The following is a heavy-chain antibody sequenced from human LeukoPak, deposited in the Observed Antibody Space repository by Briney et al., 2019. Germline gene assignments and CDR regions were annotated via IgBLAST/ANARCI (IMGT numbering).Heavy chain of an antibody. CDR2: ISGSGGST. V-gene: IGHV3-23*01. J-gene: IGHJ4*02. CDR3: AKIIVGASGIDY. Sequence: GGSLRLSCAASGFTFSSYGMSWVRQAPGKGLEWVSAISGSGGSTYYADSVKGRFTISRDNSKNTLYLQMNSLRAEDTAVYYCAKIIVGASGIDYWGQGTLVTVSS. CDR1: GFTFSSYG. D-gene: IGHD1-26*01.